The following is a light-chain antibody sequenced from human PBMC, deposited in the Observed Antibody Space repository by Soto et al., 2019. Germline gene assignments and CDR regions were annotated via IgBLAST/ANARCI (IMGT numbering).Light chain of an antibody. V-gene: IGKV1-9*01. CDR3: QKYNSARFT. Sequence: QLTQSPSSLSASMGDRVTITCRASQDISGYLAWYQQQPGKAPKLLIYAASTLHSGVPTRFSGSGSGTEFILTIGRLQPEDFATYYCQKYNSARFTFGPGTKVDIK. CDR1: QDISGY. CDR2: AAS. J-gene: IGKJ3*01.